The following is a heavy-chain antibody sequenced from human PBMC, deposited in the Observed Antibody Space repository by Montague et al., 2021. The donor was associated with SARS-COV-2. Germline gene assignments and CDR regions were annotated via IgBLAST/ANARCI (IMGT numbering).Heavy chain of an antibody. Sequence: TLSLTCTVSGGSISSGNYYWSWIRQPAGKGLEWIGHIYTSGSTNYNPSLKGRVTISAHTSNNQFSLKLSSVTAADTAVYYCARESGSPTYYFYYGVDVWGQGTTVTVSS. CDR1: GGSISSGNYY. V-gene: IGHV4-61*09. CDR2: IYTSGST. J-gene: IGHJ6*02. CDR3: ARESGSPTYYFYYGVDV. D-gene: IGHD1-26*01.